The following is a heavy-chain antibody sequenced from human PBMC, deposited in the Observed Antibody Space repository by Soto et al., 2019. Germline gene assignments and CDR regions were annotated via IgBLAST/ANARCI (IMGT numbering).Heavy chain of an antibody. Sequence: GGSLRPSCACSGFIFSRYAMNWVRQAPGKGLEWVSIISSRGDKTSYAESVKGRFTISRDDSKNTLFLHMNSLWAEDTAVYYCAKETGYSYGFQPNALDVWGQGTTVTVSS. V-gene: IGHV3-23*01. J-gene: IGHJ6*02. CDR1: GFIFSRYA. CDR2: ISSRGDKT. D-gene: IGHD5-18*01. CDR3: AKETGYSYGFQPNALDV.